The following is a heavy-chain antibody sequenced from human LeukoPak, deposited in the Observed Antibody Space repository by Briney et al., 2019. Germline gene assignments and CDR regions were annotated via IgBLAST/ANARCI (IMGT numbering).Heavy chain of an antibody. Sequence: SEALSLTCAVYGGSFTTYYSSWFRQPPGKGLEWIGEINQSGVTHYNPSLKSRLTISGDTSKNQFSLKLRSVTAADTAVYFCSRGRNWEQSWGQGTLVTVSS. CDR2: INQSGVT. D-gene: IGHD1-26*01. V-gene: IGHV4-34*01. J-gene: IGHJ4*02. CDR3: SRGRNWEQS. CDR1: GGSFTTYY.